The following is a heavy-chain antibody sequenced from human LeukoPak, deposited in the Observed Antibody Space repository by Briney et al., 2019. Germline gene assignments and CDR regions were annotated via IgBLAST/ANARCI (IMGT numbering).Heavy chain of an antibody. Sequence: PGGSLRLSCGASGFTFSSYAMSWVRQAPGKGLEWVSGISGSDGYTYYADSVKGRFTISRDNSKNTLSLQMNSLRAEDTAVYYCAREVNWNDFDYWGQGTLVTVSS. CDR2: ISGSDGYT. D-gene: IGHD1-1*01. CDR1: GFTFSSYA. CDR3: AREVNWNDFDY. J-gene: IGHJ4*02. V-gene: IGHV3-23*01.